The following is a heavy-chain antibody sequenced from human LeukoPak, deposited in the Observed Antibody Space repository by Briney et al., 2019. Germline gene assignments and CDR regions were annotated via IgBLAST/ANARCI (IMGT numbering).Heavy chain of an antibody. V-gene: IGHV3-30*01. J-gene: IGHJ4*02. D-gene: IGHD2-15*01. CDR2: ISYDGSNK. CDR1: GFTFSSYA. Sequence: PGRSLRLSCAASGFTFSSYAMHWVRQAPGKGLEWVAVISYDGSNKYYADSVKGRFTISRDNSKNTLYLQMNSLRAEDTAVYYCARAPLNSGGSGYFDYWGRGTLVTVSS. CDR3: ARAPLNSGGSGYFDY.